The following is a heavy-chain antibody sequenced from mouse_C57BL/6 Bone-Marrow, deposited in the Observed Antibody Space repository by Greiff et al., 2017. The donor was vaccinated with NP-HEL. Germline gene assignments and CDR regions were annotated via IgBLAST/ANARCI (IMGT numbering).Heavy chain of an antibody. V-gene: IGHV5-9*01. CDR1: GFTFSSYT. Sequence: EVKLVESGGGLVKPGGSLKLSCAASGFTFSSYTMSWVRQTPEKRLEWVATIGGGGGNTYYPDSVKGRFTISRDNAKNTLYLQMSSLRSEDTALYYCATPYSNYVHVLDYWGQGTTLTVSS. D-gene: IGHD2-5*01. CDR3: ATPYSNYVHVLDY. J-gene: IGHJ2*01. CDR2: IGGGGGNT.